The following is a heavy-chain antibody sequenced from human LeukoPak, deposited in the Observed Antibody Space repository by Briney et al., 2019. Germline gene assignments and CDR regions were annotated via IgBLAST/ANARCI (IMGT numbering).Heavy chain of an antibody. Sequence: ASVKVSCKASGYTFTGYDINWLRQATGPGLEWMGWMNPNSGNTGYAQKFQGRVTMTRNTSINTAYMELSSLRSEDTAVYYCATLWGSGSYYSADYWGQGTLVTVSS. CDR2: MNPNSGNT. J-gene: IGHJ4*02. D-gene: IGHD3-10*01. CDR1: GYTFTGYD. CDR3: ATLWGSGSYYSADY. V-gene: IGHV1-8*01.